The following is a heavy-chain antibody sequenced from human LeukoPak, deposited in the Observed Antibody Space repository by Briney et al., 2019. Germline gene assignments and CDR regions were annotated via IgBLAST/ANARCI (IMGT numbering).Heavy chain of an antibody. CDR2: ISGSGGST. D-gene: IGHD6-13*01. CDR3: ANGGSSSWYDY. J-gene: IGHJ4*02. CDR1: GFTFSSYV. V-gene: IGHV3-23*01. Sequence: GGSLRLSCAASGFTFSSYVMSWVRQAPGKGLEWVSAISGSGGSTYYADSVKGRFTISRDNSKNTLYLQMNSLRAEDTAVYYCANGGSSSWYDYWGQGTLVTVSS.